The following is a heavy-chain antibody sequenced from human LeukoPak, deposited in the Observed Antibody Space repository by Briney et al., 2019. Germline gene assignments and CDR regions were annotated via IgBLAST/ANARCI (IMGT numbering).Heavy chain of an antibody. CDR1: GGSFSGYY. V-gene: IGHV4-34*01. D-gene: IGHD3-10*01. Sequence: PSETLSLTCAVYGGSFSGYYWSWIRQPPGKGLEWIGEINHSGSTNYNPSLKSRVTISVDTSKNQFSLKLSSVTAADTAVYYCARLNGSGSYSVYWGQGTLVTVSS. J-gene: IGHJ4*02. CDR3: ARLNGSGSYSVY. CDR2: INHSGST.